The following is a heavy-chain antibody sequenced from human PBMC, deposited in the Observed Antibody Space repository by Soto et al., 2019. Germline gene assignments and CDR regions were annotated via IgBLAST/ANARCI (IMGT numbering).Heavy chain of an antibody. CDR1: GYTFTSYD. CDR2: MNPNSGNT. CDR3: ARGRGITIFGVVNQDFDY. D-gene: IGHD3-3*01. Sequence: GASVKVSCKASGYTFTSYDINWVRQATGQGFEWMGWMNPNSGNTGYAQKFQGRVTMTRNTSISTAYMELSSLRSEDTAVYYCARGRGITIFGVVNQDFDYWGQGTLVTVSS. J-gene: IGHJ4*02. V-gene: IGHV1-8*01.